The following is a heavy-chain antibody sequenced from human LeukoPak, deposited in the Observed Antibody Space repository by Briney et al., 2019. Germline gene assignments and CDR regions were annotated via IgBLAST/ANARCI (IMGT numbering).Heavy chain of an antibody. CDR3: VREGSGYAGFDY. CDR2: IYYSGST. V-gene: IGHV4-59*01. J-gene: IGHJ4*02. CDR1: GGSISSYY. Sequence: SETLSLTCTVSGGSISSYYWGWIRQPPGRRLECIGYIYYSGSTSYNPSLKSRVTISVDTSKNQFSLKLRSVTAADTAVYYCVREGSGYAGFDYWGQGTLDTVSS. D-gene: IGHD5-12*01.